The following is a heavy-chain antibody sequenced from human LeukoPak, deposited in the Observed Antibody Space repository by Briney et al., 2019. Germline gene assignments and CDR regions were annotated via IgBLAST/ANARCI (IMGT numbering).Heavy chain of an antibody. CDR2: ISFDGGNK. CDR1: EFTFSIYG. CDR3: TRAGMYYYGSGPDY. Sequence: GGSLRLSCAASEFTFSIYGMHWVRQAPGKGLEWVAVISFDGGNKVYADSVKGRVTISRDNAKNTLYLQMNSLRAEDTAVFYCTRAGMYYYGSGPDYWGQGTLVTVSS. D-gene: IGHD3-10*01. J-gene: IGHJ4*02. V-gene: IGHV3-30*03.